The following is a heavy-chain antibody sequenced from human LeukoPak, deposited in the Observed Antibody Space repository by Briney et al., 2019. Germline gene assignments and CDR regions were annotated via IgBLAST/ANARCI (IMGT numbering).Heavy chain of an antibody. CDR1: GFTFDDYA. J-gene: IGHJ6*02. Sequence: PGGSLRLSCAASGFTFDDYAMHWVRQAPGKGLEWVSGISWNSGSIGYADSVKGRFTISRDNAKNSLYLQMNSLRAEDTALYYCARCINYYYGMDVWGQGTLVTVSS. CDR3: ARCINYYYGMDV. CDR2: ISWNSGSI. D-gene: IGHD3-10*01. V-gene: IGHV3-9*01.